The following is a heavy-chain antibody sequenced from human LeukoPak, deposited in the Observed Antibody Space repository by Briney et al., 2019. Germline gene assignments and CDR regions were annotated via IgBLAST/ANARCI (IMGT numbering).Heavy chain of an antibody. CDR1: GFTFSNAW. CDR3: TTDYYDYVWGSYRPDY. CDR2: IKTKTDGGTT. V-gene: IGHV3-15*01. J-gene: IGHJ4*02. Sequence: NTGRSLRLSCAASGFTFSNAWMSWVRQAPGKGLEWVGRIKTKTDGGTTDYAAPVKGRFTISRDDSKNTLYLQMNSLKTEDTAVYYCTTDYYDYVWGSYRPDYWGQGTLVTVSS. D-gene: IGHD3-16*02.